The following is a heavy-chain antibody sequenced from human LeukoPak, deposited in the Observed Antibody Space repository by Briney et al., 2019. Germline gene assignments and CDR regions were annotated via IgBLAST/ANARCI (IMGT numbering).Heavy chain of an antibody. CDR3: AKGIAAAGTVWGDYYGMDV. D-gene: IGHD6-13*01. V-gene: IGHV3-23*01. CDR2: ISGSGGST. CDR1: GFTFSSYA. Sequence: PGGSLRLSCAASGFTFSSYAMSWVRQAPGKGLEWVSAISGSGGSTYYADSVKGRFTFSRDNSKNALYLQMNSLRAEDTAVYYCAKGIAAAGTVWGDYYGMDVWGQGTTVTVSS. J-gene: IGHJ6*02.